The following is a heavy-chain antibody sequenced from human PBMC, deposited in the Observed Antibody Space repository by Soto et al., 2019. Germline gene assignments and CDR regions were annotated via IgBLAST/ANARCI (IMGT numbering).Heavy chain of an antibody. CDR3: ARSGYYDRDAFDI. CDR2: IYYSGST. CDR1: GGSISSGDYY. J-gene: IGHJ3*02. Sequence: QVQLQESGPGLVKPSQTLSLTCTVSGGSISSGDYYWSWIRQHPGKGLEWIGYIYYSGSTYYNPSLKSRGTISADTSKNQFSLKLSSVTAADTAVYYCARSGYYDRDAFDIWGQGTMVTVSS. D-gene: IGHD3-22*01. V-gene: IGHV4-30-4*01.